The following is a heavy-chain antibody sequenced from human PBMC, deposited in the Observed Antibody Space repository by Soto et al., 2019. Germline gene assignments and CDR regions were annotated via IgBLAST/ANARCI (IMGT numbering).Heavy chain of an antibody. D-gene: IGHD2-21*02. Sequence: LRLSCAASGFIFSSLAMSWVRQAPGKGLEWVSSISGRGVDTLYADSVKGRFTISRDNSRNTLYLQVNSLRAEDTAVSYCAKDQTDVTFFDYWGQGTLVTVSS. CDR1: GFIFSSLA. CDR3: AKDQTDVTFFDY. V-gene: IGHV3-23*01. CDR2: ISGRGVDT. J-gene: IGHJ4*02.